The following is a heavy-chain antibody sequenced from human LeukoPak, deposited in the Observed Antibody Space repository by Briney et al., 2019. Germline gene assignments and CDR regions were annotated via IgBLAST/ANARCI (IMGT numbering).Heavy chain of an antibody. D-gene: IGHD3-10*01. J-gene: IGHJ6*02. CDR1: GLSLNDVW. Sequence: PGGSLRLSCEASGLSLNDVWMSWIRQAPRKGLEWVSYISSSGSTICYADSVKGRFTISRDNAKNSLYLQMNSLRAEDTAVYYCARDLGDYYYGMDVWGQGTTVTVSS. CDR2: ISSSGSTI. CDR3: ARDLGDYYYGMDV. V-gene: IGHV3-11*01.